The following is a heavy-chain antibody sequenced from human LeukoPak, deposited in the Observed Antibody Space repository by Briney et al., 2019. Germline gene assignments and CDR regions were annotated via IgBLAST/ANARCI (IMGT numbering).Heavy chain of an antibody. Sequence: SQTLSLTCAISGDSVSSNSAAWNWIRQSPSRGLEWLGRTYYRSKWYNDYAVSVKSRITINPDTSKKQFSLQLNSVTPEDTAVYYCARLNYYDSSGYYFGYYFDYWGQGTLVTVSS. CDR2: TYYRSKWYN. D-gene: IGHD3-22*01. CDR1: GDSVSSNSAA. CDR3: ARLNYYDSSGYYFGYYFDY. V-gene: IGHV6-1*01. J-gene: IGHJ4*02.